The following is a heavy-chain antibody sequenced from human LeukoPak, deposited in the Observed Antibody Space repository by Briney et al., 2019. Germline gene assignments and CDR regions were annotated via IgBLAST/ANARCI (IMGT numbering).Heavy chain of an antibody. CDR3: AKAVSWSTYFFDY. CDR1: GFTFSSYA. V-gene: IGHV3-23*01. CDR2: ISGSGGST. D-gene: IGHD6-13*01. J-gene: IGHJ4*02. Sequence: GGSLRLSCAASGFTFSSYAMSWVRQAPGKGLEWVSAISGSGGSTYYADSVKGRFTISRDNSKNTLYLQMNSLRAEDTAGYYCAKAVSWSTYFFDYWGQGTLVTVSS.